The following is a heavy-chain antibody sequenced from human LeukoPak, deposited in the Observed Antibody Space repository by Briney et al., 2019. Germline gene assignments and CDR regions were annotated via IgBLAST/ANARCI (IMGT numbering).Heavy chain of an antibody. J-gene: IGHJ4*02. CDR2: IWYDGSNK. CDR3: AREQGGLRGLDY. D-gene: IGHD3-16*01. V-gene: IGHV3-33*01. CDR1: GFTFSSYG. Sequence: GRSLRLSCAASGFTFSSYGMHWVRQARGKGLEWVAVIWYDGSNKYYADSVKGRFTISRDNSKNTLYLQMNSLRAEDTAVYYCAREQGGLRGLDYWGQGTLVTVSS.